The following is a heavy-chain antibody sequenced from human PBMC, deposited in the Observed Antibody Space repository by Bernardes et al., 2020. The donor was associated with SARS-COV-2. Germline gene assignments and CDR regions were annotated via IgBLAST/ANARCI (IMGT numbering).Heavy chain of an antibody. CDR3: AREKFIDDSSGQPNGAFDI. D-gene: IGHD3-22*01. Sequence: GGSLRLSCAASGFTFSSYGMHWVRQAPGKGLEWVAVIWYDGSNKYYADSVKGRFTISRDNSKNTLYLQMNSLRAEDTAVYYCAREKFIDDSSGQPNGAFDIWGQGTMVTVSS. J-gene: IGHJ3*02. CDR1: GFTFSSYG. CDR2: IWYDGSNK. V-gene: IGHV3-33*01.